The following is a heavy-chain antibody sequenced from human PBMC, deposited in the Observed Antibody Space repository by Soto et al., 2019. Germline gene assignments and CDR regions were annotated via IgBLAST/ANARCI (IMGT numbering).Heavy chain of an antibody. Sequence: PGGSLRLSCAAPGFSFGSYGMTWARQAPGKGVEWVSFISGGGGSTYYAGSVKGRFTISRDNSKNTLFLQMNSLRAEDTAIYYCAAIESVVVAAIEHWSQGTLVTVSS. D-gene: IGHD2-15*01. CDR2: ISGGGGST. J-gene: IGHJ4*02. CDR3: AAIESVVVAAIEH. V-gene: IGHV3-23*01. CDR1: GFSFGSYG.